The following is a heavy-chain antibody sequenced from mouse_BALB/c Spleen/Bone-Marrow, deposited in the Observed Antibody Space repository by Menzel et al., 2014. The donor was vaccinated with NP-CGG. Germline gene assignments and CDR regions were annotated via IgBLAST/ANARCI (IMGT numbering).Heavy chain of an antibody. Sequence: DVQLQESGGGLVQPGGSLKLSCAASGFDFSRYWMSWVRPAPGKGLEWIGEINPDSSTINYTPSLKDKFIISRDNAKNTLYLQMSKVRSEDTALYYCARLGYYGSFAYWGQGTLVTVSA. CDR1: GFDFSRYW. D-gene: IGHD1-2*01. CDR2: INPDSSTI. J-gene: IGHJ3*01. V-gene: IGHV4-1*02. CDR3: ARLGYYGSFAY.